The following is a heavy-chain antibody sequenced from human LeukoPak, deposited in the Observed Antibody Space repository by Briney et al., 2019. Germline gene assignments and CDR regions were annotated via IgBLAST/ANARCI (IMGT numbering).Heavy chain of an antibody. D-gene: IGHD3-22*01. J-gene: IGHJ3*02. V-gene: IGHV3-33*01. Sequence: TGGSPRLSCAASGFTFSSYGMHWVRQAPGKGLEWVAVIWYDGSNKYYADSVKGRFTISRDNSKNTLYLQMNSLRAEDTAVYYCASNYYDSSGYYVDAFDIWGQGTMVTVSS. CDR1: GFTFSSYG. CDR2: IWYDGSNK. CDR3: ASNYYDSSGYYVDAFDI.